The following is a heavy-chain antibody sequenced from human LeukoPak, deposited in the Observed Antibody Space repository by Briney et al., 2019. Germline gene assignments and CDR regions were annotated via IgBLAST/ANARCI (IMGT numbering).Heavy chain of an antibody. V-gene: IGHV3-23*01. CDR1: GFTFSNYA. Sequence: GSLRLSCAASGFTFSNYAMSWVRQVPGKGLEWVSVISGSGGSTYYGDSVKGRFTISRDNAKNTLYLQMNSLRAEDTAVYYCARLYYDFWSGPLTSYFDYWGQGTLVTVSS. J-gene: IGHJ4*02. CDR2: ISGSGGST. D-gene: IGHD3-3*01. CDR3: ARLYYDFWSGPLTSYFDY.